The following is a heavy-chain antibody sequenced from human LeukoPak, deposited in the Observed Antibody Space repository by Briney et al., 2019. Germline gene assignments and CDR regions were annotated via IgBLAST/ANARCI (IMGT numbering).Heavy chain of an antibody. CDR1: GGSFTDCF. D-gene: IGHD3-10*01. V-gene: IGHV4-34*01. CDR3: ARRLIIRGRFND. Sequence: SETLSLTCGVYGGSFTDCFWSWVRQPPGKRLEWIGEINHVGSTNYNPSLKSRVTLSVDKSTNQVSLNLTSVTIADTAVYYCARRLIIRGRFNDWGQGTLVTVSS. CDR2: INHVGST. J-gene: IGHJ4*02.